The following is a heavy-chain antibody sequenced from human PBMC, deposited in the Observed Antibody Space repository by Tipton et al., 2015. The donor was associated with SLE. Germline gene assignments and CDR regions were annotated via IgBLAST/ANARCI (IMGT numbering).Heavy chain of an antibody. CDR3: ARAPEGFGVADMGASDI. CDR1: GFPFGDYW. V-gene: IGHV3-7*01. D-gene: IGHD3-3*01. J-gene: IGHJ3*02. Sequence: SLRLSCAASGFPFGDYWMTWVRQAPGKGLEWVANIKKDGSEKNYVDSVKGRFTISRDNAKNSLYLQMNSLRAEDTAVYYCARAPEGFGVADMGASDIWGQGTMVTVS. CDR2: IKKDGSEK.